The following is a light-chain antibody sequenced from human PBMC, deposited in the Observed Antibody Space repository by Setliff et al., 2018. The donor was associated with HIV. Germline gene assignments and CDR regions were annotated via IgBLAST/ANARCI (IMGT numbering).Light chain of an antibody. Sequence: QSVLTQPPSACGTPGQRVFIFCSGDSSNIGSNAVSWYQHLPVTAPKLLIYRSNQRPSGVPDRFSGSKSGTAASLATSGLQSDDETDYFCAAWDDNLNGLVFGSGTKVTVL. J-gene: IGLJ1*01. CDR3: AAWDDNLNGLV. V-gene: IGLV1-44*01. CDR1: SSNIGSNA. CDR2: RSN.